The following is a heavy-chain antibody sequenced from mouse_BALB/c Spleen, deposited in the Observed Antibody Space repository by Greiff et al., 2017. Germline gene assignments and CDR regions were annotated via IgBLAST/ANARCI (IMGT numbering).Heavy chain of an antibody. D-gene: IGHD1-1*01. J-gene: IGHJ3*01. CDR2: ISSGGST. CDR1: GFTFSSYA. Sequence: EVQVVESGGGLVKPGGSLKLSCAASGFTFSSYAMSWVRQTPEKRLEWVASISSGGSTYYPDSVKGRFTISRDNARNILYLQMSSLRSEDTAMYYCARGGSSSNAWFAYWGQGTLVTVSA. CDR3: ARGGSSSNAWFAY. V-gene: IGHV5-6-5*01.